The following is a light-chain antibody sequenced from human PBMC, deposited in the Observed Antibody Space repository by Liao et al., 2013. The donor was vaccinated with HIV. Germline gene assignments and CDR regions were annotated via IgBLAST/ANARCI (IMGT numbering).Light chain of an antibody. CDR2: YDS. Sequence: SYELTQSPSVSVAPGKTATISCGGDSIGSKSVHWYQQRPGQAPVLVMSYDSDRPSGIPERFSGSNSGNTATLTISWVEVGDEADYYCQVWDASSYHPVFGGGTKLTVL. CDR1: SIGSKS. J-gene: IGLJ2*01. V-gene: IGLV3-21*04. CDR3: QVWDASSYHPV.